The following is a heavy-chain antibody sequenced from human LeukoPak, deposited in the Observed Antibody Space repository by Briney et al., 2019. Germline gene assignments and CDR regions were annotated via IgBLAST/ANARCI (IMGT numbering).Heavy chain of an antibody. CDR2: IYHSGST. D-gene: IGHD2-2*01. J-gene: IGHJ4*02. CDR1: GGSISSGGYS. V-gene: IGHV4-30-2*01. CDR3: ARGYRSSTSCYPTDY. Sequence: SQTLSLTCAVSGGSISSGGYSWRWIRQPPGKGLEWIGYIYHSGSTYYNPSLKSRVTISVDRSKNQFSLKLSSVTAADTAVYYCARGYRSSTSCYPTDYWGQGTLVTVSS.